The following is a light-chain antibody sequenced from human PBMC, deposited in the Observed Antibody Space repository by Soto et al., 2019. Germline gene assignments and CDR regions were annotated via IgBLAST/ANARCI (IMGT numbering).Light chain of an antibody. J-gene: IGLJ2*01. Sequence: QSVLTQPASVSGSPGQSITISCTGTSSDIGDNKYVSWYQQHPGKAPKLMIYEVSHRPSGVSDRFSGSKSGNTASLTISGLQAEDEADYHCSSYTRSTTLVFGGGTKLTVL. CDR3: SSYTRSTTLV. CDR2: EVS. CDR1: SSDIGDNKY. V-gene: IGLV2-14*01.